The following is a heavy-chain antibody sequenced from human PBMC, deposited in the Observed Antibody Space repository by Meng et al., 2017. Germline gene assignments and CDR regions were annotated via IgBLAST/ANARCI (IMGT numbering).Heavy chain of an antibody. CDR3: AKDRKFGELFS. Sequence: GESLKISCAASRFTFSSYAMSWVRQAPGRGLEWVSGIGGSGGSTYYADSVKGRFTISRDNSKNTLYLQMNSLRAEDTDVYYCAKDRKFGELFSWGQGTLVTVSS. V-gene: IGHV3-23*01. D-gene: IGHD3-10*01. CDR1: RFTFSSYA. CDR2: IGGSGGST. J-gene: IGHJ4*02.